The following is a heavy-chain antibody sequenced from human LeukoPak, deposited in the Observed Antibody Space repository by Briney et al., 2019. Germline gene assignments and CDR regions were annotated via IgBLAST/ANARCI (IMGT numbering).Heavy chain of an antibody. CDR2: ITGSSDIT. CDR3: AKKIPGTYPFDY. Sequence: GGSLRLSCEASGFTFSSYVMAWVRQAPEKGLEWVAGITGSSDITDYADSAKGRFTISRDNSKNTLYLQMNSLMAVDTAIYYCAKKIPGTYPFDYWGRGTLVTVSS. V-gene: IGHV3-23*01. CDR1: GFTFSSYV. D-gene: IGHD1-26*01. J-gene: IGHJ4*02.